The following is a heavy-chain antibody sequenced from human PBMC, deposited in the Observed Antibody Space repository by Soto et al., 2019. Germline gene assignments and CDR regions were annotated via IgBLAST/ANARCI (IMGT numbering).Heavy chain of an antibody. CDR1: GGSISGYY. Sequence: SETLSLTCNVSGGSISGYYWAWIRQPPGKGLEWIGYIYYSGSTYYNPSLKSRVTISVDTSKNQFSLKLSSVTAADTAVYYCAREAAIRGSSYYYGMDVWGQGTTVTVSS. D-gene: IGHD5-12*01. V-gene: IGHV4-59*12. CDR3: AREAAIRGSSYYYGMDV. CDR2: IYYSGST. J-gene: IGHJ6*02.